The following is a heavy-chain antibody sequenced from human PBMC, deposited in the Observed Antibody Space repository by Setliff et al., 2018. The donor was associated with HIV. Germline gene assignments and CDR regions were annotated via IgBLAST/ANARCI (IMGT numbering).Heavy chain of an antibody. V-gene: IGHV4-38-2*02. CDR2: IYHSGTT. D-gene: IGHD3-3*01. CDR1: GYPISSGYY. Sequence: KPSETLSLTCTVSGYPISSGYYWGWIRQPPGKGLEWIGSIYHSGTTYYNPSLKSQVTISVDTSKSQFSLKLSSATAADTAVYYCARRLQFLEFLHGVGGLDVWGQGTTVTVSS. CDR3: ARRLQFLEFLHGVGGLDV. J-gene: IGHJ6*02.